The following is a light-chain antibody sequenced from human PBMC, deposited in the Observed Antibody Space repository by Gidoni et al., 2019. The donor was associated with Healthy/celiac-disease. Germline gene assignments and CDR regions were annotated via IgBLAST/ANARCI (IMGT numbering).Light chain of an antibody. J-gene: IGKJ3*01. Sequence: ELVLTHSPVTLSLSPGDRATLSCRASQSVSSSYLAWYQQKPGQAPRLLIYGASSRATGIPDRFSGSGSGTDFTLTISRLEPEEFAVYYCQQYGSSPGVTFGPGTKVDIK. CDR3: QQYGSSPGVT. CDR1: QSVSSSY. CDR2: GAS. V-gene: IGKV3-20*01.